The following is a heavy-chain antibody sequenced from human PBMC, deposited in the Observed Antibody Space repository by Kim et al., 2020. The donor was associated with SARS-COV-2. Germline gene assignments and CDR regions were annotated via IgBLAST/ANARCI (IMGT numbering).Heavy chain of an antibody. V-gene: IGHV1-69*04. D-gene: IGHD4-17*01. J-gene: IGHJ6*02. CDR1: GGTFSSYA. CDR2: IIPILGIA. Sequence: SVKVSCKASGGTFSSYAISWVRQAPGQGLEWMGRIIPILGIANYAQKFQGRVTITADKSTSTAYMELSSLRSEDTAVYYCARDPEPYGDYGDYYYGMDVWGQGTTVTVSS. CDR3: ARDPEPYGDYGDYYYGMDV.